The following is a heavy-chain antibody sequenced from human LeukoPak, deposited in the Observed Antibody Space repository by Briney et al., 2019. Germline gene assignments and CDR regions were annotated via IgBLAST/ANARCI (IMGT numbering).Heavy chain of an antibody. D-gene: IGHD4-17*01. CDR1: GFTFSSYG. Sequence: PGGSLRLSCAASGFTFSSYGMHWVRQAPGKGLEWVAVISYDGSNKYYADSVKGRFTISRDNSKNTLYLQMNSLRAEDTAVYYCAKDYLHDYGDYVLDAFDIWGQGTMVTVSS. J-gene: IGHJ3*02. CDR3: AKDYLHDYGDYVLDAFDI. V-gene: IGHV3-30*18. CDR2: ISYDGSNK.